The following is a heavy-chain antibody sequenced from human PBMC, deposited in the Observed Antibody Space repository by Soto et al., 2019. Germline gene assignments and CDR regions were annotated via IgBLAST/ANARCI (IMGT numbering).Heavy chain of an antibody. CDR1: GFTFSTYW. D-gene: IGHD5-18*01. Sequence: EVQLVESGGGLVQPGGSLRLSCAASGFTFSTYWMNWVRQAPGKGLEWVANIKQDGSEKNYVDSVKGRFIISRDNAKXSXYLQMNSLRAEDTAVYYCARDRAMDDYWGQGTLVTVSS. J-gene: IGHJ4*02. V-gene: IGHV3-7*05. CDR3: ARDRAMDDY. CDR2: IKQDGSEK.